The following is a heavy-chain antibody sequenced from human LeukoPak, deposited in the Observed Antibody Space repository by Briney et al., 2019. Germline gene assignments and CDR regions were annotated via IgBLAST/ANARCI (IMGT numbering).Heavy chain of an antibody. CDR2: LSGSAGGT. Sequence: GGSLRLSCGVSGITLSNYGMSWVRQAPGKGLEWVAGLSGSAGGTNYADSVKGRFTISRDNSKNTLFLQMDRLRAEDTAVYFCAKRGVVVRVFLVGFHKEAYYFNSWGQGAQVTVSS. J-gene: IGHJ4*02. V-gene: IGHV3-23*01. CDR3: AKRGVVVRVFLVGFHKEAYYFNS. D-gene: IGHD3-16*02. CDR1: GITLSNYG.